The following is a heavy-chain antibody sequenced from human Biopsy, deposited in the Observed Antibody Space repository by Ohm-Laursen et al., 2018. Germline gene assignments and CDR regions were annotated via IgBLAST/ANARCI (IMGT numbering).Heavy chain of an antibody. V-gene: IGHV4-59*01. Sequence: SDTLSLTCTVSSASINLYYWGWIRQSPGKGLEWIGYINHSGHTNYNPSLKSRLTMSVDTSKNQFSLKLTSVTAADTAVYYCARDRIAYCTATSCDNFGLDVWSQGTTVTVSS. D-gene: IGHD2-8*02. J-gene: IGHJ6*02. CDR2: INHSGHT. CDR1: SASINLYY. CDR3: ARDRIAYCTATSCDNFGLDV.